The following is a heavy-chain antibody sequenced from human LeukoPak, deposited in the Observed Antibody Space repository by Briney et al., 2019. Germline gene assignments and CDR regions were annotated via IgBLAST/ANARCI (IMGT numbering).Heavy chain of an antibody. D-gene: IGHD6-19*01. J-gene: IGHJ4*02. Sequence: GGSLRLSCTASGITFRNSAINWVRQAPGKGLEWVGFITSNSNCATAEYATSVKGRFSISRDDSTSIAYLQMNSLKSEDTGVYYCIFATSGWKATLDYWGRGSPVTASS. CDR2: ITSNSNCATA. CDR3: IFATSGWKATLDY. V-gene: IGHV3-49*04. CDR1: GITFRNSA.